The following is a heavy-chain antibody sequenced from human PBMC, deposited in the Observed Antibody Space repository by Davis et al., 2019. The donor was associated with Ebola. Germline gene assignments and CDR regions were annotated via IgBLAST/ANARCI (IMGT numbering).Heavy chain of an antibody. Sequence: SETLSLICAVYGGSFSGYYWSWIRQPPGKGLEWIGEINHSGSTNYNPSLKSRVTISVDTSKNQFSLKLSSVTAADTAVYYCARGTRTIFGVVVSPNWFDPWGQGTLVTVSS. J-gene: IGHJ5*02. CDR3: ARGTRTIFGVVVSPNWFDP. CDR1: GGSFSGYY. V-gene: IGHV4-34*01. D-gene: IGHD3-3*01. CDR2: INHSGST.